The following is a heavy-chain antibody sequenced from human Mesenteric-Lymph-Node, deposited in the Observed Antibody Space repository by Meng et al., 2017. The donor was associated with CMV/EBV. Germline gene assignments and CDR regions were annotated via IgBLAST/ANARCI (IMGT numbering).Heavy chain of an antibody. CDR3: ARAAIYDFRSGYYSATDI. CDR1: GGSVSSGSHY. J-gene: IGHJ6*02. Sequence: GSLRLSCTVSGGSVSSGSHYWSWIRQPPGKGLEWIGYIYYSGSTSYNPSLKSRVSMSVDTSKNQFSLKLSSVTPADTAVYYCARAAIYDFRSGYYSATDIWGQGTTVTVSS. CDR2: IYYSGST. V-gene: IGHV4-61*01. D-gene: IGHD3-3*01.